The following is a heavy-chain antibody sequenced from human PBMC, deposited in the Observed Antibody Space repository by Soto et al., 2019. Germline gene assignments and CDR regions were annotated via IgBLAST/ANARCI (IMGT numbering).Heavy chain of an antibody. CDR3: AKVGWGGDS. CDR2: KPYTGSP. Sequence: PSETLSLTCSVSGDSVSRGSYHWSWIRQPPGKGLEWIGFKPYTGSPDYNPSLKSRVVISIDRSKNQFSPKLSSVTATDTAVYFCAKVGWGGDSWGQGTLVTVSS. CDR1: GDSVSRGSYH. J-gene: IGHJ4*02. D-gene: IGHD7-27*01. V-gene: IGHV4-61*01.